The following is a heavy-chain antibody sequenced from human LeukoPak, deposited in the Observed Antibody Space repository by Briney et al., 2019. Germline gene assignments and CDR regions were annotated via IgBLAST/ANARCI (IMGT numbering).Heavy chain of an antibody. J-gene: IGHJ4*02. V-gene: IGHV3-21*01. CDR1: GFTFSSYS. Sequence: GGSLRLSCAASGFTFSSYSMSWVRQAPGKGLEWVSSISSSSSYIYYADSVKGRFTISRDNAKNSLYPQMNSLRAEDTAVYYCAREAYSSAPPDGGWGQGTLVTVSS. CDR3: AREAYSSAPPDGG. D-gene: IGHD6-19*01. CDR2: ISSSSSYI.